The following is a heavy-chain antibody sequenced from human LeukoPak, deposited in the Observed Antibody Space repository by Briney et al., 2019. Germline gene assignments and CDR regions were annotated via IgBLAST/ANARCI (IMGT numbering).Heavy chain of an antibody. J-gene: IGHJ4*03. Sequence: PSETLSLTCAVYGGSFSRYYWSWIRQSPGKGLEWIAEINHRGNTNYNPSVKSRVTISVDTSKNQFSLKVTSLTAADTAVYFCARGPTISETGYFDYWGQGTLVTVSS. CDR3: ARGPTISETGYFDY. V-gene: IGHV4-34*01. CDR1: GGSFSRYY. D-gene: IGHD1-1*01. CDR2: INHRGNT.